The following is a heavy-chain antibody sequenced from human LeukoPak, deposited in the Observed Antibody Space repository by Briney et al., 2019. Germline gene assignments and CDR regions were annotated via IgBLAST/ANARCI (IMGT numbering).Heavy chain of an antibody. Sequence: ASVKVSCKASGYTFTSYYMHWVRQAPGQGLEWMGIINPSGGSTSYAQKFQGRVTITADKSTSTAYMELSSLRSEDTAVYYCARALYGDYGTDAFDIWGQGTMVTVSS. CDR1: GYTFTSYY. CDR3: ARALYGDYGTDAFDI. J-gene: IGHJ3*02. CDR2: INPSGGST. D-gene: IGHD4-17*01. V-gene: IGHV1-46*01.